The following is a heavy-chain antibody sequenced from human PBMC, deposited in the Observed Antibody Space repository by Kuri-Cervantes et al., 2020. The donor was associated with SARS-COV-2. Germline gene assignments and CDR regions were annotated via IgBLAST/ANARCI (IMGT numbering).Heavy chain of an antibody. CDR3: AREEVLSFDY. Sequence: GESLKISCAASGFTFSSYGMHWVRQAPGKGLEWVAFIRYDGSNKYYADSVKGRFTISRDNSKNTLYLQMNSLRAEDTAVYYCAREEVLSFDYWGQGTLVTVSS. D-gene: IGHD3-10*01. V-gene: IGHV3-30*02. J-gene: IGHJ4*02. CDR1: GFTFSSYG. CDR2: IRYDGSNK.